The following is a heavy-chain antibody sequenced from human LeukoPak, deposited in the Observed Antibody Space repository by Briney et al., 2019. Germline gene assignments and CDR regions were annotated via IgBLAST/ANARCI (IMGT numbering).Heavy chain of an antibody. V-gene: IGHV1-69*02. Sequence: SVKVSCKASGGTFSSYTISWARQAPGQGLEWMGRIIPILGIANYAQKFQGRVTITADKSTSTAYVELSSLRSEDTAVYYCEGFGDMNDAFDIWGQGTMVTVSS. J-gene: IGHJ3*02. CDR1: GGTFSSYT. CDR3: EGFGDMNDAFDI. CDR2: IIPILGIA. D-gene: IGHD3-10*01.